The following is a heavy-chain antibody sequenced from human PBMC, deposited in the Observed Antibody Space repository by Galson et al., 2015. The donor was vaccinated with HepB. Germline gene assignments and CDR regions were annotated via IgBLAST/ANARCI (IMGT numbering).Heavy chain of an antibody. CDR2: INNDGSST. CDR3: ASLGSREGYNGGGDY. Sequence: SLRLSCAASGFTFSRYRMHWVRRAPGKGLVWVSHINNDGSSTTYADSVKGRFTISRDNAKNTLYLQMNSLRVEDTAVYYCASLGSREGYNGGGDYWGQGTLVTVSS. V-gene: IGHV3-74*01. CDR1: GFTFSRYR. J-gene: IGHJ4*02. D-gene: IGHD5-24*01.